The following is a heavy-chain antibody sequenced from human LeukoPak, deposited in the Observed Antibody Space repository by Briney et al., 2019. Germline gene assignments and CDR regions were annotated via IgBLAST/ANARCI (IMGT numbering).Heavy chain of an antibody. CDR3: AREDFWSGYNY. D-gene: IGHD3-3*01. CDR2: IIPILGIA. Sequence: SVKVFCKGSGGTLNRYSIRWVGQAPGQRVEGMGRIIPILGIANYAQKFQGRVTITADKSTSTAYMELSSLRSEDTAVYYCAREDFWSGYNYWGQGTLVTVSS. V-gene: IGHV1-69*04. CDR1: GGTLNRYS. J-gene: IGHJ4*02.